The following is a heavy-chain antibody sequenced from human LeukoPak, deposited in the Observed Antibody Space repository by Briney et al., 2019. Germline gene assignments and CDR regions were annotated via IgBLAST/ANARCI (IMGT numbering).Heavy chain of an antibody. J-gene: IGHJ4*02. CDR3: ARVSYNWNDVPLFDY. Sequence: ASVKVSCKASGYTFTGYYMHWVRQAPGQGLEWMGWINPNSGGTNYAQKFQGRVTMTRDTSTSTAYMELSRLRSDDTAVYYCARVSYNWNDVPLFDYWGQGTLVTVSS. D-gene: IGHD1-1*01. CDR2: INPNSGGT. CDR1: GYTFTGYY. V-gene: IGHV1-2*02.